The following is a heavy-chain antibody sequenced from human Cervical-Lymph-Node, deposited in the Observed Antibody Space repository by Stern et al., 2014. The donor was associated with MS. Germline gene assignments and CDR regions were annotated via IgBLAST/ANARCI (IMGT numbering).Heavy chain of an antibody. CDR1: GISFSDYY. D-gene: IGHD1-1*01. CDR2: ISSSGRTL. Sequence: VQLEESGGGLVKPGGSLRLSCAASGISFSDYYMSWIRQAPGKALEWLSYISSSGRTLYYADSVKGRFTISRDNAKNSLYLQMNSLRAEDTAVYYCATTTSWFDPWGQGTLVTVSS. J-gene: IGHJ5*02. V-gene: IGHV3-11*01. CDR3: ATTTSWFDP.